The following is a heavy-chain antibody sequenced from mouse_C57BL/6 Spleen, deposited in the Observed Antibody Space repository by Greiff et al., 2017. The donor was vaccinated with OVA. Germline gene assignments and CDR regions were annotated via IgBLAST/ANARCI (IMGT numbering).Heavy chain of an antibody. CDR3: TTGNYYDYGADVSFAY. D-gene: IGHD2-4*01. CDR1: GFNIKDYY. Sequence: VQLQQSGAELVRPGASVKLSCTASGFNIKDYYMHWVKQRPEQGLEWIGRIDPEDGDTEYAPKFQGKATMTADTSSNTAYLQLSSLTSEDTAVYYCTTGNYYDYGADVSFAYWGQGTLVTVSA. V-gene: IGHV14-1*01. CDR2: IDPEDGDT. J-gene: IGHJ3*01.